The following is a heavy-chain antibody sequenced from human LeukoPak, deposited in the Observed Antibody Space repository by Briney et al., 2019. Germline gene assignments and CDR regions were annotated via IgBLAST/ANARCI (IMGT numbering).Heavy chain of an antibody. CDR3: ARGYALPAAFIDY. CDR2: IYYSGST. D-gene: IGHD2-2*01. V-gene: IGHV4-59*01. J-gene: IGHJ4*02. CDR1: GGSISSYY. Sequence: SETLSLTCTVSGGSISSYYWSWIRQPPGKGLEWIGYIYYSGSTNYNPSLKSRVTISVDTSKNQFSLKLSSVTAADTAVYYCARGYALPAAFIDYWGQGTLVTVSS.